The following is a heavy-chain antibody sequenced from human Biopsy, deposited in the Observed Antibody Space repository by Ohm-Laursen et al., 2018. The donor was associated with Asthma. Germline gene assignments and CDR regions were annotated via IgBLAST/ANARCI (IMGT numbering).Heavy chain of an antibody. V-gene: IGHV3-30*03. Sequence: SLRLSCTASGFTLTTYAIHWVRQAPGKGLEWVAVISYDGSTKYSADSVKGRFIVSRDISKNILSLQMNSLRPEDTAVYYCARGDSSNWSHYYFDYWGQGTLVTVSS. D-gene: IGHD3-22*01. CDR3: ARGDSSNWSHYYFDY. J-gene: IGHJ4*02. CDR2: ISYDGSTK. CDR1: GFTLTTYA.